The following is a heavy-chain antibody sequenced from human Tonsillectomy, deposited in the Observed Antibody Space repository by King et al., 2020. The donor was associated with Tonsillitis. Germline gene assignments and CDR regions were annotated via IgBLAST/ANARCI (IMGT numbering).Heavy chain of an antibody. CDR3: AKDVGSGSYLCIQNYYYYGMDV. J-gene: IGHJ6*02. D-gene: IGHD3-10*01. CDR1: GFTFGNFG. V-gene: IGHV3-30*18. Sequence: VQLVESGGGVVQPGRSLRLSCAASGFTFGNFGMHWVRQAPGKGLEWVAVIAYDGSNKYYAEAVKGRFTISRDNSKNTLYMQINSLRAEDTDVYYCAKDVGSGSYLCIQNYYYYGMDVWGQGTTVTVSS. CDR2: IAYDGSNK.